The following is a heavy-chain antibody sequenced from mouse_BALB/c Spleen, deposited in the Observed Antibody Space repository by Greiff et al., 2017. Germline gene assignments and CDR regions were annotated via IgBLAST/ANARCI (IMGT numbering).Heavy chain of an antibody. J-gene: IGHJ2*01. Sequence: QVQLKQSGPGLVQPSQSLSITCTVSGFSLTSYGVHWVRQSPGKGLEWLGLIWSGGSTDYNANFISRLSISKDNSKSQVFFKMNSLQANDTAIYYCARMGLLRLPYYFDYWGQGTTLTVSS. CDR2: IWSGGST. CDR3: ARMGLLRLPYYFDY. V-gene: IGHV2-2*02. D-gene: IGHD1-2*01. CDR1: GFSLTSYG.